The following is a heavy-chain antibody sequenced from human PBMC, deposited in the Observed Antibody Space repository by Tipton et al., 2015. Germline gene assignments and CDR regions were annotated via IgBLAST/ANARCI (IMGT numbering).Heavy chain of an antibody. Sequence: SLRLSCTASGFTFSSYWMHWVRQAPGKGLVWVSRIKTDGSTTTYADSVQGRFTISRDNAKNTVYLQMNSLRTDDTAVYYCARWDLRGYRVPFWGQGTLVTVSS. CDR2: IKTDGSTT. V-gene: IGHV3-74*01. CDR3: ARWDLRGYRVPF. CDR1: GFTFSSYW. D-gene: IGHD3-9*01. J-gene: IGHJ4*02.